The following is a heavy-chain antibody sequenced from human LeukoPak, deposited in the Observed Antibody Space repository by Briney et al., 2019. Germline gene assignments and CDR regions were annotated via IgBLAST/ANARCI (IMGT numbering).Heavy chain of an antibody. CDR1: GFTFSSYG. CDR2: IRYDGSNK. D-gene: IGHD3-3*01. V-gene: IGHV3-30*02. CDR3: AKDLGDFWSGYHDY. Sequence: GGSLTLSCAASGFTFSSYGMHWVRQAPGKGLEWVAFIRYDGSNKYYADSVKGRFTISRDNSKNTLYLQMNSLRAEDTAVYYCAKDLGDFWSGYHDYWGQGTLVTVSS. J-gene: IGHJ4*02.